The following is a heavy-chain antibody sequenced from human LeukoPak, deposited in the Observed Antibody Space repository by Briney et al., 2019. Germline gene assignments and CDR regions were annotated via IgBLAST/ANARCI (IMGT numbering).Heavy chain of an antibody. D-gene: IGHD6-19*01. CDR3: ARWGMVAGTGFDY. J-gene: IGHJ4*02. CDR1: GGSISSGGYS. CDR2: IYHSGST. Sequence: SETLSLTCAVSGGSISSGGYSWSWIRQPPGKGLEWIGYIYHSGSTYYNPSLKSRVTISVDRSKNQFSLKLSSVTAADTAVYYCARWGMVAGTGFDYWGQGTLVTVSS. V-gene: IGHV4-30-2*01.